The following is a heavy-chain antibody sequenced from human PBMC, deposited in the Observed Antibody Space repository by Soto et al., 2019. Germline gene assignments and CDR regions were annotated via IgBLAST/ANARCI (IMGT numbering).Heavy chain of an antibody. D-gene: IGHD1-20*01. Sequence: SETLSLTCTVSDGSISSSTYYWGWVRQPPGRGLEWIGNIYYSGSTFYNPSLKSRVTASIDTSKNQFSLSLGSLTAADTAVYYCARVLTGSRAFDYWGQRALVTVSS. J-gene: IGHJ4*02. V-gene: IGHV4-39*01. CDR3: ARVLTGSRAFDY. CDR2: IYYSGST. CDR1: DGSISSSTYY.